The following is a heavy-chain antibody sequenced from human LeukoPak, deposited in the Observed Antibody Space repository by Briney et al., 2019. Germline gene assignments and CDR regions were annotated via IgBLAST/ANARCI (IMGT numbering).Heavy chain of an antibody. J-gene: IGHJ3*02. V-gene: IGHV4-34*01. CDR3: ARGGLSGSYYYSDAFDI. Sequence: SETLSLTCAVYGGSFSGYYWSWIRQPPGKGLEWIGEINHSGSTNYNPSLKSRVTISVDTSKDQFSLKLSSVTAADTAVYYCARGGLSGSYYYSDAFDIWGQGTMVTVSS. CDR1: GGSFSGYY. CDR2: INHSGST. D-gene: IGHD1-26*01.